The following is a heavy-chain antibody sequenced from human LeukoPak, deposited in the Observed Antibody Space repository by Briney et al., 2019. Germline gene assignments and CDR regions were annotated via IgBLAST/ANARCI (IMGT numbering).Heavy chain of an antibody. J-gene: IGHJ4*02. D-gene: IGHD6-19*01. Sequence: GGSLRLSCAASGFTVSSNYMSWVRQAPGKGLEWVSVIYSGGSTYYADSVEGRFTISRHSSKNTLYLQMNSLRAEDTAVYYCARDSGIAVAADWGQGTLVTVSS. CDR2: IYSGGST. CDR3: ARDSGIAVAAD. CDR1: GFTVSSNY. V-gene: IGHV3-53*04.